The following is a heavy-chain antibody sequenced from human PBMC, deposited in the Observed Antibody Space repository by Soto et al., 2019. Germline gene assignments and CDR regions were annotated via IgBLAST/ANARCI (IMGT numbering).Heavy chain of an antibody. CDR1: GYTFTSYD. CDR2: MNPNSGNT. V-gene: IGHV1-8*01. Sequence: QVQLVQSGAEVKKPGASVKVSCKASGYTFTSYDINWVRQATGQGLEWMGWMNPNSGNTGYVQKFQGRVTMTRNSSISTAYRELSSVRSEDTAVYFCARERRGMDVWGQGTTVTVSS. J-gene: IGHJ6*02. CDR3: ARERRGMDV.